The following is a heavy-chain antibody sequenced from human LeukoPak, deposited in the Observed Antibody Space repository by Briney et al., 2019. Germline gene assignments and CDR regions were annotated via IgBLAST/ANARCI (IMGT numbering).Heavy chain of an antibody. CDR2: IYYSGST. CDR1: GGSISSRSHY. CDR3: ARRYGSGRYNWFDP. Sequence: PSETLSLTCTVSGGSISSRSHYWGWIRQPPGKGLEWIGSIYYSGSTYYNPSLKSRVTISVDTSKNQFSLKLSSVTAADTAVYYCARRYGSGRYNWFDPWGQGTLVTVSS. V-gene: IGHV4-39*01. J-gene: IGHJ5*02. D-gene: IGHD3-10*01.